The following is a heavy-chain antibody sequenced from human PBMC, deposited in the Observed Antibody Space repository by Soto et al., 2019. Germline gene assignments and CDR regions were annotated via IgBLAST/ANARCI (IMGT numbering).Heavy chain of an antibody. D-gene: IGHD2-2*01. Sequence: QVQLQESGPGLVKPSGTLSLTCAVSGGCISSSNWWSWVRQPPGKGLEWIGEIYHSGSTNYNPSLXXRXAISVDKSKNQFSLKLSSVTAADTAVYYCARVVGGYYYGMDVWGQGTTVTVSS. CDR2: IYHSGST. V-gene: IGHV4-4*02. J-gene: IGHJ6*02. CDR1: GGCISSSNW. CDR3: ARVVGGYYYGMDV.